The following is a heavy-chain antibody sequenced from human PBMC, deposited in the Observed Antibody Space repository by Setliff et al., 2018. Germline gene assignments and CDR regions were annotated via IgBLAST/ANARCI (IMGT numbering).Heavy chain of an antibody. Sequence: SETLSLTCSVAGGSMSNFFWSWVRRPPGKGLEWIGFISSGGSTIYSPSLKSRVTLSGDTSKNQISLNLSSGTAADTAVYYCARDRRDYIGAGSSEIDYYDYYYMDVWGKGT. D-gene: IGHD3-10*01. CDR3: ARDRRDYIGAGSSEIDYYDYYYMDV. CDR1: GGSMSNFF. J-gene: IGHJ6*03. V-gene: IGHV4-4*08. CDR2: ISSGGST.